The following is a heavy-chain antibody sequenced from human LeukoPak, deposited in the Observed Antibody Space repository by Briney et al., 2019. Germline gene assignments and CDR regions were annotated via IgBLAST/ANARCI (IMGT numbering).Heavy chain of an antibody. CDR1: GGSMRSDSSF. CDR3: ARGLGSDYGGYSP. CDR2: IYATGNT. Sequence: SQTLSLTCSVSGGSMRSDSSFWSWIRQPAGKGLEWIGRIYATGNTNYNPSLERRVTISVDTSKNQFSLELTSVTAADTAVYYCARGLGSDYGGYSPWGQGTLVTVSS. V-gene: IGHV4-61*02. D-gene: IGHD4-23*01. J-gene: IGHJ5*02.